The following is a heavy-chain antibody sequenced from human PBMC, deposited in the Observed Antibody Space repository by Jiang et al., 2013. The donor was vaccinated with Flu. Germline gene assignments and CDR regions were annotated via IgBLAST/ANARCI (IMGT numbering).Heavy chain of an antibody. V-gene: IGHV4-31*03. CDR1: GGSISSGGYY. J-gene: IGHJ2*01. CDR2: IYYSGST. CDR3: ARDRSEEWFGELQPYWYFDL. D-gene: IGHD3-10*01. Sequence: PGLVKPSQTLSLTCTVSGGSISSGGYYWSWIRQHPGKGLEWIGYIYYSGSTYYNPSLKSRVTISVDTSKNQFSLKLSSVTAADTAVYYCARDRSEEWFGELQPYWYFDLWGRGTLVTVSS.